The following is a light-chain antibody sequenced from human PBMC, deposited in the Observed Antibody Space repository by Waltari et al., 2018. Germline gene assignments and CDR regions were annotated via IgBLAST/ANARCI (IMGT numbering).Light chain of an antibody. CDR1: QAISTY. J-gene: IGKJ4*01. CDR3: QQSYSAPLA. CDR2: SSS. Sequence: DTLMTQSPSSLSASVGDRVTITCRASQAISTYVNWYQQTPGMAPKLLIFSSSTLHRGVSSRFSGSGSGTEFTLTISNLQPDDFATYYCQQSYSAPLAFGGGTKLDI. V-gene: IGKV1-39*01.